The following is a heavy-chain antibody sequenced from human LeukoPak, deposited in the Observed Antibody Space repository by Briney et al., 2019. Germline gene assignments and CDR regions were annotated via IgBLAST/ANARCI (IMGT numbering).Heavy chain of an antibody. CDR1: GYSISSGYN. V-gene: IGHV4-38-2*01. CDR2: IYHSGST. J-gene: IGHJ4*02. Sequence: PSETLSLTCAVSGYSISSGYNWGWIRQPPGKGLEWIGSIYHSGSTYYNPSLKSRVTISVDTSKNQFSLKLSSVTAADTAVYYCARALTPESAFDYWGQGTLVTVSS. CDR3: ARALTPESAFDY.